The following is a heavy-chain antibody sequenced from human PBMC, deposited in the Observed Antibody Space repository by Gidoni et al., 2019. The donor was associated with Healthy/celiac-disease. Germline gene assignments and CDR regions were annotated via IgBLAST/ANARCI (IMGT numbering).Heavy chain of an antibody. J-gene: IGHJ3*02. D-gene: IGHD7-27*01. CDR2: ISSSSSYI. V-gene: IGHV3-21*01. CDR3: ARDWPLGDAFDI. Sequence: EVQLVASGGGLVKPGGSLRLSCAASGFTFSSYSMNWVRQAPGKGLGWVSSISSSSSYIYYADSVKCRFTISRDNAKNSLYLQMNSLRAEDTAVYYCARDWPLGDAFDIWGQGTMVTVSS. CDR1: GFTFSSYS.